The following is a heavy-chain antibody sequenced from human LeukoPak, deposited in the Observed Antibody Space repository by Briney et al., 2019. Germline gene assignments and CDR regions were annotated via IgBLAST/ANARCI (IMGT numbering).Heavy chain of an antibody. D-gene: IGHD6-6*01. CDR3: AKKLGSSPGDFFDY. V-gene: IGHV3-23*01. Sequence: AGSLTLSCAASGFTFTSYAMSWVRQVPRKGLEWVSDINDNGVTTFYADSVKGRFTIFRDNSKNRLYLQMNSLRAEDTAVYYCAKKLGSSPGDFFDYWGQGILVTVSS. CDR2: INDNGVTT. CDR1: GFTFTSYA. J-gene: IGHJ4*02.